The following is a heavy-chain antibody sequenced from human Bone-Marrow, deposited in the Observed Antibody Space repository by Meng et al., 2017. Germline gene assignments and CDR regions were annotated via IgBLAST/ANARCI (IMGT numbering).Heavy chain of an antibody. CDR1: GYTFTSYA. CDR2: IIPIFGTA. V-gene: IGHV1-69*06. J-gene: IGHJ4*02. Sequence: SVKVSCKASGYTFTSYAISWVRQAPGQGLEWMGGIIPIFGTANYAQKFQGRVTITADKSTSTAYMELSSLRSEDTAVYYCARDHTVAGWAYFDYWGQGTLVTVSS. D-gene: IGHD6-19*01. CDR3: ARDHTVAGWAYFDY.